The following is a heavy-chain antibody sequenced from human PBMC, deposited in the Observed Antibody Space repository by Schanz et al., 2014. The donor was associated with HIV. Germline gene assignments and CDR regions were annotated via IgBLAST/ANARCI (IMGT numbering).Heavy chain of an antibody. Sequence: EVQLLESGGGLAQPGGSLTLSCAASGFTFTNHALSWVRQAPGRGLEWVSTVIGSGVRTIYADSVKGRFTISRDNSKNTLYLQMNSLRVEDTAVYYCAKMARSVAANTNFDYWGRGTHVSVSS. V-gene: IGHV3-23*01. CDR1: GFTFTNHA. CDR3: AKMARSVAANTNFDY. J-gene: IGHJ2*01. D-gene: IGHD6-19*01. CDR2: VIGSGVRT.